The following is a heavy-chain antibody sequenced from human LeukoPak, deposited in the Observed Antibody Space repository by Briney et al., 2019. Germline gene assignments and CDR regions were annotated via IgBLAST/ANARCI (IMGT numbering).Heavy chain of an antibody. CDR3: ARDTGCAGGTCFSFYDY. CDR2: IKQDGSQR. J-gene: IGHJ4*02. CDR1: GFTFSTYW. D-gene: IGHD2-15*01. Sequence: PGGSLRLSCAASGFTFSTYWMTWVRQAPGKGLEWVANIKQDGSQRYYVDSVKGRFTISRDNAKNSLYLQVDSLRAEDTAVYYCARDTGCAGGTCFSFYDYWGQGTLVTVSS. V-gene: IGHV3-7*01.